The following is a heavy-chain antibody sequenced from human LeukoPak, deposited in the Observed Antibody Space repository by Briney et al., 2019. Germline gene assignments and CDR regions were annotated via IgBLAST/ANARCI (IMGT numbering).Heavy chain of an antibody. J-gene: IGHJ4*02. CDR3: AKDKYSPFDY. CDR2: IRYDGSNK. Sequence: GGSLRLSCAASGFTFSSYAMSWVRQAPGKGLEWVAFIRYDGSNKYYAESVKGRFTISRDNSINTLYLQMNSLRAEDTAVYYCAKDKYSPFDYWGQGTLVTVSS. D-gene: IGHD5-18*01. V-gene: IGHV3-30*02. CDR1: GFTFSSYA.